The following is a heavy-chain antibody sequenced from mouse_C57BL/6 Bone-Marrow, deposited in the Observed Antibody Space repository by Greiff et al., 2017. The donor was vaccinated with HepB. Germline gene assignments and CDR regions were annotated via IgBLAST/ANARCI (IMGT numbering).Heavy chain of an antibody. D-gene: IGHD2-3*01. Sequence: VQLQQSGAELVRPGASVKLSCTASGFNIKDDYMHWVKQRPEQGLEWIGWIDPENGDTEYASKFQGKATITADTSSNTAYLQLSSLTSEDTAVYYCTTRGLLFAYGGQGTLVTVSA. CDR1: GFNIKDDY. CDR2: IDPENGDT. V-gene: IGHV14-4*01. CDR3: TTRGLLFAY. J-gene: IGHJ3*01.